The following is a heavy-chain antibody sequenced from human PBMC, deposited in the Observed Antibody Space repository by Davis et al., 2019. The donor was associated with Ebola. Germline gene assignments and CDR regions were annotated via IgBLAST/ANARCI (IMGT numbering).Heavy chain of an antibody. V-gene: IGHV1-46*01. J-gene: IGHJ4*02. CDR1: GYTFTSYY. CDR3: ARDGYYDILTGYPFDY. CDR2: INPSGGST. Sequence: ASVKVSCKASGYTFTSYYMHWVRQASGQGLEWMGIINPSGGSTSYAQKFQGRVTMTRDTSTSTVYMELSSLRSEDTAVYYCARDGYYDILTGYPFDYWGQGTLVTVSS. D-gene: IGHD3-9*01.